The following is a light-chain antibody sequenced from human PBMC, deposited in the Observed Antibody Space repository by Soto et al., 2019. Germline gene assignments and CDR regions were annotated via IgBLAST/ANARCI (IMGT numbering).Light chain of an antibody. CDR1: HSVGTD. V-gene: IGKV3-11*01. Sequence: EIVLTQSPGTLSLSPGESATLSCRASHSVGTDLAWYQQKPGQAPQILIYDASKRATGISPRFSGSGSGTDFTLSISSLEPDDFALYYCKQRSSWPITVGQGTRLEIK. CDR3: KQRSSWPIT. J-gene: IGKJ5*01. CDR2: DAS.